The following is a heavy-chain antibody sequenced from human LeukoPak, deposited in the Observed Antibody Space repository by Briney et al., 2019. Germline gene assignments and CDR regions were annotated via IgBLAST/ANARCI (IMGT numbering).Heavy chain of an antibody. J-gene: IGHJ4*02. CDR2: IYYSGST. CDR3: ARQGYSSGFYYFDY. D-gene: IGHD6-19*01. Sequence: SETLSLTCTVPGGSISSYYWSWIRQPPGQGLEWIGYIYYSGSTNYNPSLKSRVTISVDTSKNQFSLKLSSVTAADTAVYYCARQGYSSGFYYFDYWGQGTLVTVSS. V-gene: IGHV4-59*08. CDR1: GGSISSYY.